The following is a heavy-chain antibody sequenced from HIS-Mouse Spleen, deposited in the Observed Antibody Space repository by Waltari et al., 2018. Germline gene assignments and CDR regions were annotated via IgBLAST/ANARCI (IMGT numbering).Heavy chain of an antibody. V-gene: IGHV3-30*18. J-gene: IGHJ4*02. D-gene: IGHD2-8*01. CDR2: ISYDGSNK. CDR3: AKGGLMVYAIGDY. CDR1: GFTFSSYG. Sequence: QVQLVESGGGVVQPGRSLRLSCAASGFTFSSYGMHWVRQAPGKGLEWVAVISYDGSNKYYADSVKGRFTISRDNSKNTLYLQMNSLRAEDTAVYYCAKGGLMVYAIGDYWGQGTLVTVSS.